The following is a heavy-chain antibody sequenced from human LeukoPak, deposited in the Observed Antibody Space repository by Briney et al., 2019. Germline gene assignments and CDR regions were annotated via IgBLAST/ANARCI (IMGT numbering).Heavy chain of an antibody. J-gene: IGHJ4*02. V-gene: IGHV3-21*01. CDR1: GFTFSSYS. CDR2: ISSSSSYI. D-gene: IGHD6-6*01. Sequence: GGSLRLSCAASGFTFSSYSMDWVRQAPGKGLEWVSSISSSSSYIYYADSVKGRFTISRDNAKNSLYLQMNSLRAEDTAVYYCARGYSSSSWSLFDYWGQGTLVTVSS. CDR3: ARGYSSSSWSLFDY.